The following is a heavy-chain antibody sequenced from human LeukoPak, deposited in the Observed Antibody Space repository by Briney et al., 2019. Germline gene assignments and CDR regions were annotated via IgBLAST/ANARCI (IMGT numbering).Heavy chain of an antibody. CDR2: IYPGDSDT. CDR1: GYSFTSYW. D-gene: IGHD6-13*01. V-gene: IGHV5-51*01. Sequence: GESLKISCKGSGYSFTSYWIGWVRQMPGKGPEWMGIIYPGDSDTRYSPSFQGQVTISADKSISTAYLQWSSLKASDTAMYYCARGRSYSSSWYNYYYYGMDVWGQGTTVTVSS. CDR3: ARGRSYSSSWYNYYYYGMDV. J-gene: IGHJ6*02.